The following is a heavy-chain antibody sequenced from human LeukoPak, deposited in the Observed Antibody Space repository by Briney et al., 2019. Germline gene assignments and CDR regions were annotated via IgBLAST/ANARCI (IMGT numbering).Heavy chain of an antibody. V-gene: IGHV1-2*02. CDR2: INPNSGGT. J-gene: IGHJ4*02. CDR3: ARDHYTGYSYGFDY. D-gene: IGHD5-18*01. Sequence: ASVKVSCKASGYTFTGYYMHWVRQAPGQGLEWMEWINPNSGGTNYAQKFQGRVTMTRDTSISTAYMELSRLRSDDTAVYYCARDHYTGYSYGFDYWGQGTLVTVSS. CDR1: GYTFTGYY.